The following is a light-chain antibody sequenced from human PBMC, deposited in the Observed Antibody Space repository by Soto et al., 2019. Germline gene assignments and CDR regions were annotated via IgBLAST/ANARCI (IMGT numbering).Light chain of an antibody. Sequence: DIVMTQSPDSLAVSLGERATINCKSSQSVLYSSNNKNYLAWYQQRPGQPPKLLIYWASTRESGVPDRFSGSGSGTDVTLTITSLQAEDVAVYYCQHYESTPPTFGQGTKLEIK. J-gene: IGKJ2*01. V-gene: IGKV4-1*01. CDR3: QHYESTPPT. CDR2: WAS. CDR1: QSVLYSSNNKNY.